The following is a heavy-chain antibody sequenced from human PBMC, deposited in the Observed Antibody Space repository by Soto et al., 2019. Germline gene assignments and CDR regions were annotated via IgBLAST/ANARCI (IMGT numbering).Heavy chain of an antibody. CDR2: IYYSGST. J-gene: IGHJ5*02. V-gene: IGHV4-59*12. D-gene: IGHD6-13*01. CDR3: ARGCSSWYRWFDP. Sequence: SETLSLTCTVSGGSISSYYWSWIRQPPGKGLEWIGYIYYSGSTNYNPSLKSRVTISVDTSKNQFSLKLSSVTAADTAVYYCARGCSSWYRWFDPWGQGTLVTVSS. CDR1: GGSISSYY.